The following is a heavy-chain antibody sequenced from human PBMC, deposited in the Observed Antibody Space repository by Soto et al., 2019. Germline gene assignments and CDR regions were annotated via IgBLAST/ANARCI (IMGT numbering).Heavy chain of an antibody. CDR2: INWNSGSI. V-gene: IGHV3-9*01. Sequence: EVQLVESGGGLVQPGRSLRLSCAASGFTFDDYAMHWVRQVPGKGLEWVSGINWNSGSIGYGDSVKGRFAISRDNAKNSLHLQINSLSAEDTAFYYCVKDESINWYSGHFRHWGQGTLFTVSS. J-gene: IGHJ1*01. D-gene: IGHD6-13*01. CDR3: VKDESINWYSGHFRH. CDR1: GFTFDDYA.